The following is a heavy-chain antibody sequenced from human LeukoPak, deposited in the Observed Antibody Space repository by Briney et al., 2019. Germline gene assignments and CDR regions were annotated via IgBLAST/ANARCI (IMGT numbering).Heavy chain of an antibody. V-gene: IGHV3-30*02. Sequence: GGSLRLSCAASGFAFNDFAMYWVRQAPGKGLDWVALIRRDGSHKYYAHSIKGRFTISRDNSKTTLYLQMSSLRPEDTAVYYCAKSSIMFAAGRLGSIDFWGQGTLVTVSS. CDR2: IRRDGSHK. CDR1: GFAFNDFA. CDR3: AKSSIMFAAGRLGSIDF. D-gene: IGHD6-25*01. J-gene: IGHJ4*02.